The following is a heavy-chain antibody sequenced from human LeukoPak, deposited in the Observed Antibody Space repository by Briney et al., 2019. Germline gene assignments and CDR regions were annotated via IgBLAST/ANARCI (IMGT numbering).Heavy chain of an antibody. CDR3: ARAEYYYDSSGYCYFDY. CDR2: IYTSGST. D-gene: IGHD3-22*01. J-gene: IGHJ4*02. V-gene: IGHV4-4*07. Sequence: SETLSLTCTVSGGSISSYYWSWIRQPAGKGLEWIGRIYTSGSTNYNPSLKSRVTMSVDTSKNQFSLKLSSVTAADTAVYYCARAEYYYDSSGYCYFDYWGQGTLVTVSS. CDR1: GGSISSYY.